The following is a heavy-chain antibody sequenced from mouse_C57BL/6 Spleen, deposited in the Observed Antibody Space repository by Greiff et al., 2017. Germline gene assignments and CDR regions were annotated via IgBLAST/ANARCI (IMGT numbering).Heavy chain of an antibody. CDR3: ANWYFDV. CDR1: GYTFTSYW. Sequence: VKLQQPGAELVMPGASVKLSCKASGYTFTSYWMHWVKQRPGQGLEWIGEIDPSDSYTNYNQKFKGKSTLTVDKSSSTAYMQLSSLTSEDSAVYYCANWYFDVWGTGTTVTVSS. V-gene: IGHV1-69*01. CDR2: IDPSDSYT. J-gene: IGHJ1*03.